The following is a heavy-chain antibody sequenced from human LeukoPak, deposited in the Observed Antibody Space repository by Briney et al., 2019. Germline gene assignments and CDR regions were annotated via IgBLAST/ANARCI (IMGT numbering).Heavy chain of an antibody. D-gene: IGHD1-26*01. CDR3: ARVGGSNAFDI. CDR1: GFTFSNYW. V-gene: IGHV3-74*01. CDR2: INSDGSHT. Sequence: GGSLRLSCAASGFTFSNYWMQWVRQAPGKGLAWVSHINSDGSHTTYADSVKGRFTISRDNAKNTLSLQMNSLRAEDTAVYYCARVGGSNAFDIWGQGTMVIVSS. J-gene: IGHJ3*02.